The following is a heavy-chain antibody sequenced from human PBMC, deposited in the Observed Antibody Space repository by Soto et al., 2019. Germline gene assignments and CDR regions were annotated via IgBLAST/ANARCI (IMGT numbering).Heavy chain of an antibody. D-gene: IGHD6-19*01. V-gene: IGHV3-23*01. CDR3: AIILVTYSSGWYDPAAIAY. Sequence: GGSLRLCCAASGLTFSSYAMSWVRQAPGKGLEWVSAISGSGGSTYYVDSVKGRFTISRDNSKNTLYLQMNSLRAEDTAVYYCAIILVTYSSGWYDPAAIAYWGQGTLVTVSS. CDR1: GLTFSSYA. J-gene: IGHJ4*02. CDR2: ISGSGGST.